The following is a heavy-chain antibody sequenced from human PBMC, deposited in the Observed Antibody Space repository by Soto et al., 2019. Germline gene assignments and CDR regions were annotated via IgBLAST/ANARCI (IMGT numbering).Heavy chain of an antibody. J-gene: IGHJ5*02. CDR3: VRDYMLRGRASNWFEP. CDR2: IKYDERST. D-gene: IGHD3-10*01. CDR1: VFIFSSYW. V-gene: IGHV3-74*01. Sequence: GGSLRLSCASSVFIFSSYWMHCVRQAPGKWPVWVSRIKYDERSTTYADSVKGRFTISRDNAKNTLYLQMNSLRAEDTAVYYCVRDYMLRGRASNWFEPWGQGTLVSVSS.